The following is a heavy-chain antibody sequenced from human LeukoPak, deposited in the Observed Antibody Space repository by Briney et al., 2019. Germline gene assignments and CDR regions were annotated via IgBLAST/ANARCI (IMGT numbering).Heavy chain of an antibody. V-gene: IGHV4-59*08. J-gene: IGHJ4*02. CDR2: IYYDGTA. CDR3: AGGASYGIFDI. Sequence: SETLSLTCSVSGGPIGSYYWSWIRQPPGKGLEWIAYIYYDGTANYSPSLKSRFALSVDTSKKQFSLNLNSVTASDTAVYFCAGGASYGIFDIWGQGTLVTVSS. D-gene: IGHD4-17*01. CDR1: GGPIGSYY.